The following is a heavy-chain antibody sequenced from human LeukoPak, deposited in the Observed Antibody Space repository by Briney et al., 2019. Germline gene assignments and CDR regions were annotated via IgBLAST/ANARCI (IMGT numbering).Heavy chain of an antibody. CDR2: IYHSGST. J-gene: IGHJ4*02. D-gene: IGHD4-17*01. Sequence: SETLSLTCAVSGYSISSGYYWGWIRQPPGKGLEWIGSIYHSGSTYYNPSLKSRVTISVDTSKNQFSLKLSSVTAADTAVYYCARGRRNYGDYGGSRDYWGQGTLVTVSS. CDR1: GYSISSGYY. V-gene: IGHV4-38-2*01. CDR3: ARGRRNYGDYGGSRDY.